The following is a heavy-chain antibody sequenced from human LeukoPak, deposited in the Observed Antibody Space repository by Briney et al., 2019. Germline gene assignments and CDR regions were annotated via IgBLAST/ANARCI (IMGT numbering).Heavy chain of an antibody. Sequence: GGSLRLSCAASGFTFSSYAMSWVRQAPGKGLEWVSSISGSGGSTYYADSVKGRFTISRDNSKNTLYLQINSLRAEDTAVYYCAKGDDSGYPYYFDYWGQGTLVTVSS. CDR2: ISGSGGST. V-gene: IGHV3-23*01. D-gene: IGHD3-22*01. CDR1: GFTFSSYA. J-gene: IGHJ4*02. CDR3: AKGDDSGYPYYFDY.